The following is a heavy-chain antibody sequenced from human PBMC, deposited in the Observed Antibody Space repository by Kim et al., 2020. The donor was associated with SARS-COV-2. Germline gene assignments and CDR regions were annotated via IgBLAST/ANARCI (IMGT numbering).Heavy chain of an antibody. V-gene: IGHV4-59*13. CDR1: GGSISSYY. CDR2: IYYSGST. CDR3: ARVKSGWDGEVNWFDP. D-gene: IGHD6-19*01. J-gene: IGHJ5*02. Sequence: SETLSLTCTVSGGSISSYYWSWIRQPPGKGLEWIGYIYYSGSTNYNPSLESRVTISVDTSKNQFSLKLSSVTAADTAVYYCARVKSGWDGEVNWFDPGGQGSLFTVSS.